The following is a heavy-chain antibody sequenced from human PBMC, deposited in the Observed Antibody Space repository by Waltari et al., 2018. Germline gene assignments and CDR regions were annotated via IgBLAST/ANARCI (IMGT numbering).Heavy chain of an antibody. V-gene: IGHV4-34*01. J-gene: IGHJ5*02. CDR3: AREEVYCSGGSCYSLYGWFDT. CDR1: GESFSGSS. CDR2: INHSGST. Sequence: QEQLQQWGAGLLKPSETLSLTCAVYGESFSGSSWRWIRQPPGKGLELIGEINHSGSTNYNPSRKSRVTISVDTSKNQFSLKLSSVTAADTAVYYCAREEVYCSGGSCYSLYGWFDTWGQGTLVTVSS. D-gene: IGHD2-15*01.